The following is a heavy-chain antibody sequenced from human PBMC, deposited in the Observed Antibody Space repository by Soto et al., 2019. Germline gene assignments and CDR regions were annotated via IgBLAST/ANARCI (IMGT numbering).Heavy chain of an antibody. CDR1: GFTFDDYA. J-gene: IGHJ4*02. Sequence: EVQLVESGGGLVQPGRSVRLSCAASGFTFDDYAMHWVRQAPGKGLEWVLGITWNGGTIGYADSVKGRFTISRDNAKNSLYLQMNSLRAEDTAFYSCVKRIGYGSGSHFDHWGQGTLVTVSS. V-gene: IGHV3-9*01. D-gene: IGHD3-10*01. CDR2: ITWNGGTI. CDR3: VKRIGYGSGSHFDH.